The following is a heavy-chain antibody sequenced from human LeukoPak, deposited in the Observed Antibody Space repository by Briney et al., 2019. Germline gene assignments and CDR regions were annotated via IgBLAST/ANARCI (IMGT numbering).Heavy chain of an antibody. D-gene: IGHD3-10*01. CDR3: ARGLWTQYYFDY. CDR2: INHSGST. J-gene: IGHJ4*02. Sequence: SETLSLTCAVYGGSFSGYYWSWIRQPPGKGLEWIGEINHSGSTNYNPSLKSRVTISVDTSKNQFSLKLSSVTAADTAVYYCARGLWTQYYFDYWGRGTLVTVSS. V-gene: IGHV4-34*01. CDR1: GGSFSGYY.